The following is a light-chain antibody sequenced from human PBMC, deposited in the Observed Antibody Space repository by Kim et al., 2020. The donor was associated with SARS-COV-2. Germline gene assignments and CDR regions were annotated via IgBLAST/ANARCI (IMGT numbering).Light chain of an antibody. CDR3: AAWDDSLNGFYV. CDR2: SNN. V-gene: IGLV1-44*01. CDR1: SSNIGSNT. Sequence: RVTISCSGSSSNIGSNTVNCYQQLPGTAPKLLIYSNNQRPSGVPDRFSGSKSGTSASLAISGLQSEDEADYYCAAWDDSLNGFYVFGTGTKVTVL. J-gene: IGLJ1*01.